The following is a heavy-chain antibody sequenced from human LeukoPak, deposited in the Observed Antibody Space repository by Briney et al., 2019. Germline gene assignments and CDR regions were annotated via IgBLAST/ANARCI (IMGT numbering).Heavy chain of an antibody. Sequence: SETLSLTCTVSGGSISSSSYYWGWLRQPPGKGLVWIGSIYYSGSTYYNPSLKSRVTISVDTSKYQFSLKLSSVTAADTAVYYCARRKGSGSYWVDYWGQGTLVTVSS. D-gene: IGHD3-10*01. CDR2: IYYSGST. CDR3: ARRKGSGSYWVDY. CDR1: GGSISSSSYY. J-gene: IGHJ4*02. V-gene: IGHV4-39*01.